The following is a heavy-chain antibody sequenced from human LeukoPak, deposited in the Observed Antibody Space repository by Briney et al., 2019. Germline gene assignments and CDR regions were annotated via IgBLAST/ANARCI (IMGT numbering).Heavy chain of an antibody. V-gene: IGHV3-23*01. CDR2: ISGSGGST. Sequence: GGSLRLSCAASGFTFSSYAMSWVRQAPEKGLEWVSAISGSGGSTYYADSVKGRFTISRDNSKNTLYLQMNSLRAEDTAVYYCAKDPDTAVPYYYYGMDVWGQGTTVTVSS. J-gene: IGHJ6*02. D-gene: IGHD5-18*01. CDR1: GFTFSSYA. CDR3: AKDPDTAVPYYYYGMDV.